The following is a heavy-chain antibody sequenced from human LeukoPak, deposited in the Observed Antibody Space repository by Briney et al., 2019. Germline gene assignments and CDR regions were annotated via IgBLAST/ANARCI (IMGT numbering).Heavy chain of an antibody. J-gene: IGHJ6*04. V-gene: IGHV3-13*05. Sequence: GGSLRLSCAASGFTFSTYDMHWVRQATGKGLKWVSAIGTAGNPYYPGSVKGRFTISRENAKTSLYLQMNSLRAGDTAVYYCARGHGSGSYLPYGMDVWGKGTTVTVSS. CDR3: ARGHGSGSYLPYGMDV. CDR2: IGTAGNP. D-gene: IGHD3-10*01. CDR1: GFTFSTYD.